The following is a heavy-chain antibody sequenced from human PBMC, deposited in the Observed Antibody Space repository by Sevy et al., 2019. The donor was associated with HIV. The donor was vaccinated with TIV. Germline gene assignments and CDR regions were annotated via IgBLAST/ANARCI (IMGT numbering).Heavy chain of an antibody. J-gene: IGHJ4*02. CDR2: ISYHGTYK. D-gene: IGHD2-8*01. CDR3: ARVAVSYCTNDCNHRFDN. Sequence: GGSLRLSCAVSGFSFSHYAFHWVRQAPGKGLEWVSLISYHGTYKYYADSVKGPFTISRDNSKNTLYLQMNSLRGNDTAVYYCARVAVSYCTNDCNHRFDNWGPGALVTVSS. V-gene: IGHV3-30-3*01. CDR1: GFSFSHYA.